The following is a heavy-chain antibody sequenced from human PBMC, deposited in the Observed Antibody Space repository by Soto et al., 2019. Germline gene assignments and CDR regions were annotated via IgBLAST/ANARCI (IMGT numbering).Heavy chain of an antibody. D-gene: IGHD2-2*01. CDR3: ARSHGSSTSLEIYYYYYYGMDV. Sequence: QVQLVQSGAEVKKPGSSVKVSCKASGGTFSSYAISWVRQAPGQGLEWMGGIIPISDTTNYAQKFQGRVTITADESTSTAYRELSSLRSEDTAVYYCARSHGSSTSLEIYYYYYYGMDVWGQGTTVTVSS. J-gene: IGHJ6*02. CDR1: GGTFSSYA. V-gene: IGHV1-69*01. CDR2: IIPISDTT.